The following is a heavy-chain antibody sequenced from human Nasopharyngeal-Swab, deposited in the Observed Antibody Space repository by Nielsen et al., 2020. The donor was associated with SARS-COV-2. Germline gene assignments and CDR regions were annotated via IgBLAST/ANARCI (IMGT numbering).Heavy chain of an antibody. D-gene: IGHD3-3*01. CDR3: ARDNEEWLVGPSLSFDY. V-gene: IGHV1-18*01. CDR1: GYSFRSYG. Sequence: ASVKVSCKASGYSFRSYGNNWVRQAPWQGLEWMGWISVYNADTNYAQKLQGRVSMTTDTSTSTAYMEMRSLRSDDTAVYYCARDNEEWLVGPSLSFDYWGQGTLVTVSS. J-gene: IGHJ4*02. CDR2: ISVYNADT.